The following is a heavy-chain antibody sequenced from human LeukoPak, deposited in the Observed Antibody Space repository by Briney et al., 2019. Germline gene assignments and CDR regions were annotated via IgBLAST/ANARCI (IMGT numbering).Heavy chain of an antibody. V-gene: IGHV1-69*06. J-gene: IGHJ4*02. D-gene: IGHD3-10*01. CDR2: IIPIFGTA. CDR1: GYTFTGYY. CDR3: ARGPKSMVRGNFGD. Sequence: SVKVSCKASGYTFTGYYMHWVRQAPGQGLEWMGGIIPIFGTANYAQKFQGRVTITADKSTSTAYMELSSLRSEDTAVYYCARGPKSMVRGNFGDWGQGTLVTVSS.